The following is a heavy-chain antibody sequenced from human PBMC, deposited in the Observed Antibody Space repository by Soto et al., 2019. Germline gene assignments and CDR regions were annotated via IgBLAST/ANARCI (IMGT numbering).Heavy chain of an antibody. CDR2: FFSDAER. V-gene: IGHV2-26*01. J-gene: IGHJ6*02. Sequence: QVTLKESGPVLVKPTETLTLTCTVSVFSLGNGRMGVRWIRQPPVKPLEWLAHFFSDAERSDSASMQSRLTMSRDTSGSQVVLIMTNMDPVDTATYDGARMYGDSNYYAMDVWGQGTTVTVSS. CDR1: VFSLGNGRMG. CDR3: ARMYGDSNYYAMDV. D-gene: IGHD4-17*01.